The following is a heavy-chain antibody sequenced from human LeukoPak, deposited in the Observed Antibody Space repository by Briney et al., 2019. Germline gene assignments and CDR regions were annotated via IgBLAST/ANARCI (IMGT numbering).Heavy chain of an antibody. J-gene: IGHJ4*02. V-gene: IGHV3-23*01. D-gene: IGHD3-10*01. CDR3: AKDYSGPRATWALLEY. CDR2: LSGSGTSA. Sequence: GGSLRLSCAASGFTFSGYAMSWVRQAPGEGLEWVSGLSGSGTSAHYADSVKGRFTISRDNSMNTLYLQMNSLRAEDTAVYYCAKDYSGPRATWALLEYWGQGTLVTVSS. CDR1: GFTFSGYA.